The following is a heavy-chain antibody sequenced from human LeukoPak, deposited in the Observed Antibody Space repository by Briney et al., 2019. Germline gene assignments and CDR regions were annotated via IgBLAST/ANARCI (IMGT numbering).Heavy chain of an antibody. CDR2: IYYSGST. J-gene: IGHJ4*02. V-gene: IGHV4-59*12. D-gene: IGHD3-22*01. CDR1: GGSISSYY. Sequence: SETLSLTCTVSGGSISSYYWSWIQQPPGKGLEWIGYIYYSGSTNYNPSLKSRVTISVDTSKNQFSLKLSSVTAADTAVYYCARENDSSGSQGYWGQGTLVTVSS. CDR3: ARENDSSGSQGY.